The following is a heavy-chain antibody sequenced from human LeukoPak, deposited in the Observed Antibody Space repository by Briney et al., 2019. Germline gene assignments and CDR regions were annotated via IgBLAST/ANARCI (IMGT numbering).Heavy chain of an antibody. V-gene: IGHV3-23*01. D-gene: IGHD3-3*01. Sequence: GGSLRLSCGASGFTFNSYAMNWVRQAPGKGLEWLSMISGSGDNTYYADSVKGRFTISRDNSKNTLYLQMSSLGAGDTAIYYCAKTIHSDFWRGYYSYFDYWGRGTLVTVSS. CDR2: ISGSGDNT. CDR3: AKTIHSDFWRGYYSYFDY. J-gene: IGHJ4*02. CDR1: GFTFNSYA.